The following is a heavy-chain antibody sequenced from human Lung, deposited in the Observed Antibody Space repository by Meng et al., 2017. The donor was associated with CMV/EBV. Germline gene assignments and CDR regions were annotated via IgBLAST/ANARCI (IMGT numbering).Heavy chain of an antibody. CDR2: ITASGGST. V-gene: IGHV3-23*01. J-gene: IGHJ4*02. CDR1: GFTFSNFA. D-gene: IGHD6-13*01. Sequence: GESXKISXAASGFTFSNFAMSWVRQAPGTGLEWVSPITASGGSTYYADSVKGRFTISRDNSKNTLYLQMNRLRAEDTAVYYCEKVDSGSWYRGFFDYWGQGXLVTVSS. CDR3: EKVDSGSWYRGFFDY.